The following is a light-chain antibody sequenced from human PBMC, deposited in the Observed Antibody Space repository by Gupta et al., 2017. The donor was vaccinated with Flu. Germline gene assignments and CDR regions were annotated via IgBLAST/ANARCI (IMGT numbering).Light chain of an antibody. CDR3: RQDSTYPWT. Sequence: DIQMTQSPSTLSASVGDTVTVTCRASQTISYWLAWYQKKPGKAPKLLIYQASSLQSGVPSRFSGSGYGTEFTLTISSLQPDDFATFFCRQDSTYPWTFGQGTRVE. CDR1: QTISYW. V-gene: IGKV1-5*03. CDR2: QAS. J-gene: IGKJ1*01.